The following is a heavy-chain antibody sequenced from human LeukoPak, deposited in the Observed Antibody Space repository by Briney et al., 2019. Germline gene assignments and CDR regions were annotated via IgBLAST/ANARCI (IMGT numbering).Heavy chain of an antibody. CDR3: ARYDRYSSSPFDY. CDR2: INHSGST. Sequence: SETLSLTCAVYGGSFSGYYWSWIRQPPGKGLEWIGEINHSGSTNYNPSLKSRVTISVDTSKNQFSLKLSSVTAADTAVYYCARYDRYSSSPFDYWGQGTLVTVSS. CDR1: GGSFSGYY. V-gene: IGHV4-34*01. D-gene: IGHD6-6*01. J-gene: IGHJ4*02.